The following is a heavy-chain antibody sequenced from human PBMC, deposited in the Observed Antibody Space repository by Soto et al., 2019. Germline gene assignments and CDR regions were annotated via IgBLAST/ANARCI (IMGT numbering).Heavy chain of an antibody. CDR2: LNSEGTST. D-gene: IGHD6-13*01. CDR1: GFTFSSYW. J-gene: IGHJ4*02. CDR3: ARAPPPDSSWYPFDY. Sequence: ELQLVESGGGLVQPGGSLRLSCAASGFTFSSYWMHWVRQVPGKGLMWVARLNSEGTSTSYADSGKGRFTISRENGGGTLDPQMNSLGFEDPAVYFCARAPPPDSSWYPFDYWGQGTLVTVSS. V-gene: IGHV3-74*01.